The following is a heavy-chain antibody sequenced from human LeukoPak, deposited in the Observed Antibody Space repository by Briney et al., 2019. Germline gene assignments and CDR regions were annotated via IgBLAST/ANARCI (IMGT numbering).Heavy chain of an antibody. D-gene: IGHD5-18*01. CDR3: AREPYSYAQG. Sequence: PGGSLRLSCAASGFTFSSYSMNWVRQAPGKGLEWVSSISSSSSYIYYADSVKGRFTISRDNAKNSLYLQMNSLRAEDTAVYYCAREPYSYAQGWGQGTLGTVSS. CDR2: ISSSSSYI. V-gene: IGHV3-21*01. CDR1: GFTFSSYS. J-gene: IGHJ4*02.